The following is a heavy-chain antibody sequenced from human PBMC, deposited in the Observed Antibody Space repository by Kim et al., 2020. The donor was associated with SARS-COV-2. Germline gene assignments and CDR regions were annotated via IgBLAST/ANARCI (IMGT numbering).Heavy chain of an antibody. CDR3: AKDLRGSYYGWFDP. Sequence: ADSVKGRFTIARDKSKNTVYLQMNSLRAEDTAVYYCAKDLRGSYYGWFDPWGQGTLVTVSS. V-gene: IGHV3-23*01. J-gene: IGHJ5*02. D-gene: IGHD1-26*01.